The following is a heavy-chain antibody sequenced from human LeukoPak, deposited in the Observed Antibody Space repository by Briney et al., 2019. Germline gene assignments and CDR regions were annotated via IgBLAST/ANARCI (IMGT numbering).Heavy chain of an antibody. CDR2: IYYSGST. CDR3: ARVNLGAAAGSGYFDY. Sequence: SETLSLTCTVSGGSISSYYWSWIRQPPGKGLEWIGYIYYSGSTNYNPSLKSRVTISVDTSENQFSLKLSSVTAADTAVYYCARVNLGAAAGSGYFDYWGQGTLVTVSS. CDR1: GGSISSYY. V-gene: IGHV4-59*01. D-gene: IGHD6-13*01. J-gene: IGHJ4*02.